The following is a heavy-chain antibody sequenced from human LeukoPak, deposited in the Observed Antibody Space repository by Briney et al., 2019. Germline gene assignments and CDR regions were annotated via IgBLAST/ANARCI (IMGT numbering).Heavy chain of an antibody. CDR3: ARVDGYCSGGSCYGSDP. CDR1: GFTFSSYW. V-gene: IGHV3-7*01. Sequence: GGSLRPSCAASGFTFSSYWMSWVRQAPGKGLEWVANIKQDGSEKYYVDSVKGRFTISRDNAKNSLYLQMNSLRAEDTAVYYCARVDGYCSGGSCYGSDPWGQGTLVTVSS. CDR2: IKQDGSEK. J-gene: IGHJ5*02. D-gene: IGHD2-15*01.